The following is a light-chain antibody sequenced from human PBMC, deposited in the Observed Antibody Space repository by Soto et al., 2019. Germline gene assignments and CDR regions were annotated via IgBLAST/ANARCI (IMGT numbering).Light chain of an antibody. CDR2: EVT. Sequence: QSALTQPASVSGSPEQSITISCTGTSSDVGSFNLVSWYQQHPGKAPKVMIYEVTKRPSGVSDRFSGSKSGNTASLTISGLQAEDEADYYCCSYGGSYVFGPGTKLTVL. CDR3: CSYGGSYV. CDR1: SSDVGSFNL. J-gene: IGLJ1*01. V-gene: IGLV2-23*02.